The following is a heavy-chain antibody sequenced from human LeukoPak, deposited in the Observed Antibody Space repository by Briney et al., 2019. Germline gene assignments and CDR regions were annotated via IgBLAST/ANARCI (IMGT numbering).Heavy chain of an antibody. J-gene: IGHJ4*02. V-gene: IGHV4-59*01. Sequence: PSETLSLTCTVSGGSISSYYWSWIRQPPGKGLEWIGYIYYSGSTNYNPSLKSRVTISVDTSKNQFSLKLSSVTAADTAVYYCASTDFWSGYFPDYWGQGTLVTVSS. CDR3: ASTDFWSGYFPDY. D-gene: IGHD3-3*01. CDR2: IYYSGST. CDR1: GGSISSYY.